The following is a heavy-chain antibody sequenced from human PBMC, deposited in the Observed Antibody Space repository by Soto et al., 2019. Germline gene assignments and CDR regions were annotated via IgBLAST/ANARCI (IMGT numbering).Heavy chain of an antibody. V-gene: IGHV4-39*01. CDR1: GGSISSSSYY. CDR2: IYYSGST. J-gene: IGHJ3*02. CDR3: ARPVLGIKPPDAFDI. Sequence: SETLSLTCTVSGGSISSSSYYWGWIRQPPGKGLEWIGSIYYSGSTYYNPSLKSRVTISVHKSKNQFSLKLSFVTAADTAVYYCARPVLGIKPPDAFDIWGQGTMVTVSS. D-gene: IGHD7-27*01.